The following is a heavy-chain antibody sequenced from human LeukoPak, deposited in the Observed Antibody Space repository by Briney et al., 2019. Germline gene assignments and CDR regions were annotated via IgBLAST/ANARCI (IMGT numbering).Heavy chain of an antibody. CDR2: IRQDGGEK. CDR3: ARDGTAAGLYFDF. D-gene: IGHD6-13*01. V-gene: IGHV3-7*01. Sequence: PGGSLRLSCAVSGFTFSDYWMNWVRQAPGKGLEWVASIRQDGGEKSYVDSVKGRLTISRDNTKHSLYLQMSSLRAEDTCVYYCARDGTAAGLYFDFWGQGTLVTVSS. CDR1: GFTFSDYW. J-gene: IGHJ4*02.